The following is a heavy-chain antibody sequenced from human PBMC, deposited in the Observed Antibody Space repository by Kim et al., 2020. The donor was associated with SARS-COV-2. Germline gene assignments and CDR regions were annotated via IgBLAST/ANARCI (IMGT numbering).Heavy chain of an antibody. CDR3: ARTPMVRGVSSLDY. V-gene: IGHV4-30-2*05. J-gene: IGHJ4*02. D-gene: IGHD3-10*01. Sequence: SPSLKSRVTISVDTSKNQFSLKLSSVTAADTAVYYCARTPMVRGVSSLDYWGQGTLVTVSS.